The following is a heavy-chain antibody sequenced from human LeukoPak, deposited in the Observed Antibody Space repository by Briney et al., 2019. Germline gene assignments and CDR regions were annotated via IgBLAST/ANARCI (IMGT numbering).Heavy chain of an antibody. D-gene: IGHD3-16*02. Sequence: GGSLRLSCAASGFTVSSNYMSWVRQAPGKGLEWVSVIYSGGSTYYADSVKGRFTISRDNSKNTLYLQMNSLRAEDTAVCYCARGPLKYYYGMDVWGQGTTVTVSS. CDR1: GFTVSSNY. CDR3: ARGPLKYYYGMDV. CDR2: IYSGGST. J-gene: IGHJ6*02. V-gene: IGHV3-53*01.